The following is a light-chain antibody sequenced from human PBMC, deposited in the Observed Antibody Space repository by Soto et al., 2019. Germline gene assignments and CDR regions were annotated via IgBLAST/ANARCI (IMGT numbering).Light chain of an antibody. CDR1: QSIRSNS. V-gene: IGKV3-20*01. CDR2: GAS. J-gene: IGKJ4*01. Sequence: EIVLTQSPGTLSLSPCQRATLSFRASQSIRSNSLAWYQQRPGQAPRLLIYGASSRATGIPDRFSGGGSGTDFSLTISRLETEDFSVYYCQQYGSSPLTFGGGTKVDNK. CDR3: QQYGSSPLT.